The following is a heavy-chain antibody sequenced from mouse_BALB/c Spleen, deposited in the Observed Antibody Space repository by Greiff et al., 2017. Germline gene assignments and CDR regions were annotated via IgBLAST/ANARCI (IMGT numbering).Heavy chain of an antibody. D-gene: IGHD1-1*02. CDR3: ARGLCFDY. J-gene: IGHJ2*01. CDR1: GYTFTDYY. V-gene: IGHV1-77*01. CDR2: IYPGSGNT. Sequence: QVQLQQSGAELARPGASVKLSCKASGYTFTDYYINWVKQRTGQGLEWIGEIYPGSGNTYYNEKFKGKATLTADKSSSTAYMQLSSLTSEDSAVYFCARGLCFDYWGQGTTLTVSS.